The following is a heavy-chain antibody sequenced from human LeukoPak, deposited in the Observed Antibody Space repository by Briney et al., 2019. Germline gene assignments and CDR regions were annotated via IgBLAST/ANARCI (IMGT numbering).Heavy chain of an antibody. V-gene: IGHV4-59*01. D-gene: IGHD3-16*01. J-gene: IGHJ4*02. CDR3: ARDRGWGGFDY. Sequence: SETLSLTCAVYGGSFSGYYWSWIRQPPGKGLEWIGYIYYSGSTNYNPSLKSRVTISVDTSKNQFSLKLSSVTAADTAVYYCARDRGWGGFDYWGQGTLVTVSS. CDR2: IYYSGST. CDR1: GGSFSGYY.